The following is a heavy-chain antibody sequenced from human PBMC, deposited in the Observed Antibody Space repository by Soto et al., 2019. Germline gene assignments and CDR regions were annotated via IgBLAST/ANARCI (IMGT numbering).Heavy chain of an antibody. CDR1: GGSISSGGYS. V-gene: IGHV4-30-2*01. D-gene: IGHD4-17*01. CDR3: ASAHYGDYRYGMDF. J-gene: IGHJ6*02. Sequence: PSETLSLTCAVSGGSISSGGYSWSWIRQPPGKGLEWIGYIYHSGSTYYNPSLKSRATISVDRSKNQFSLKLSSVTAADTAVYYCASAHYGDYRYGMDFWGQGTTVTVSS. CDR2: IYHSGST.